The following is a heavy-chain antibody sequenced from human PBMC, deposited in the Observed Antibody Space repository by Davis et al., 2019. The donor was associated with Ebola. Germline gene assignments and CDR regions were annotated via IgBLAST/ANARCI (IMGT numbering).Heavy chain of an antibody. V-gene: IGHV1-69*13. CDR2: IIPIFGTA. CDR1: GYTFTSYG. D-gene: IGHD1-1*01. J-gene: IGHJ5*02. CDR3: ARGRYGRSNWFDP. Sequence: SVKVSCKASGYTFTSYGISWVRQAPGQGLEWMGGIIPIFGTANYAQKFQGRVTITADESTSTAYMELSSLRSEDTAVYYCARGRYGRSNWFDPWGQGTLVTVSS.